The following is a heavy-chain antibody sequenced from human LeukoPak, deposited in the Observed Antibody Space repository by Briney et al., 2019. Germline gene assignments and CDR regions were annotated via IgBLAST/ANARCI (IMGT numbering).Heavy chain of an antibody. J-gene: IGHJ1*01. CDR1: GGSFSGYY. CDR2: INHSGST. V-gene: IGHV4-34*01. Sequence: SETLSLTCAVYGGSFSGYYWSWIRQPPGKGLEWIGEINHSGSTNYNPSLKSRVTISVDTSKNQFSLKLSSVTAADTAVYYCARGRPFQHWSQGTLVTVSS. CDR3: ARGRPFQH.